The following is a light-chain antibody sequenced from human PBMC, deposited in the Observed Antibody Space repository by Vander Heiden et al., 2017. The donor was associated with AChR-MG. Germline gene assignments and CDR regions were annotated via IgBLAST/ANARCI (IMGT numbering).Light chain of an antibody. J-gene: IGLJ3*02. V-gene: IGLV2-14*03. CDR2: DVS. Sequence: QSALTQPASVSGSPGQSITISCSGTSSDVGGYDSVSWYQQHPGKAPKLMIYDVSERPSGVSNRFSASKSGNTASLTISGLQAEDEPDYFCTSYTSSNTLVFGGGTKVTVL. CDR3: TSYTSSNTLV. CDR1: SSDVGGYDS.